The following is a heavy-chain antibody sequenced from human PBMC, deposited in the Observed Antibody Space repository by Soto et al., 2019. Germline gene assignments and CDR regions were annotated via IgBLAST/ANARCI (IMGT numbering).Heavy chain of an antibody. CDR2: IWHDGSKK. V-gene: IGHV3-33*01. CDR1: GFIFSNYG. D-gene: IGHD2-8*02. J-gene: IGHJ4*02. Sequence: GGSLRLSCEASGFIFSNYGMHWVRQAPDKGMEWVAGIWHDGSKKLYVDSVRGRFIISRDDPRNTLYLQMNSLRADEDTAVYYCARDLSYWSLEFWGQGTTVTVYS. CDR3: ARDLSYWSLEF.